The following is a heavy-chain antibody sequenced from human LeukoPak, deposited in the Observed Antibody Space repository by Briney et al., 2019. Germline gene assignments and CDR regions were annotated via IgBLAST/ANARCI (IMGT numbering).Heavy chain of an antibody. CDR1: GFTFSNYW. Sequence: GGSLRLSXAASGFTFSNYWMSWVRQAPGKGLEWVANIKQDGSEKYYVDSVKGRFTISRDNAKNSLYLQMNSLRAEDTAVYYCARDRDPYYDFWSDYPTGAFDIWGQGTMVTVSS. CDR2: IKQDGSEK. CDR3: ARDRDPYYDFWSDYPTGAFDI. D-gene: IGHD3-3*01. V-gene: IGHV3-7*01. J-gene: IGHJ3*02.